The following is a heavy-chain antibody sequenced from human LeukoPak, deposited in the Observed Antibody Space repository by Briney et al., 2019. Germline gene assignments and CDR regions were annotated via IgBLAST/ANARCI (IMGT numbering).Heavy chain of an antibody. CDR2: INHSGST. CDR3: AQSTASYRAHGY. V-gene: IGHV4-34*01. CDR1: GGSISSYY. J-gene: IGHJ4*02. D-gene: IGHD2-8*02. Sequence: SETLSLTCTVSGGSISSYYWTWIRQPPGKGLEWIGEINHSGSTNYNPSLKIRVTISVDKSKNQFSLNLHSVTAADTAVYYCAQSTASYRAHGYWGQGILVTVSS.